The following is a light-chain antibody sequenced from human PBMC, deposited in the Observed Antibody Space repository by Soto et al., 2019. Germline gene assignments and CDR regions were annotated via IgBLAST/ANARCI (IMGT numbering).Light chain of an antibody. V-gene: IGLV2-8*01. Sequence: QSVLTQPPSASGSPGQSVTISCTGTSSDVGAYNYVSWYQQYPGKAPKLMIYEVNKRPSGVPDRFSGSKSGKTASLTVSGIQREEEADYHRTSYEGSNIWVFGGGTKPTVL. CDR1: SSDVGAYNY. J-gene: IGLJ3*02. CDR2: EVN. CDR3: TSYEGSNIWV.